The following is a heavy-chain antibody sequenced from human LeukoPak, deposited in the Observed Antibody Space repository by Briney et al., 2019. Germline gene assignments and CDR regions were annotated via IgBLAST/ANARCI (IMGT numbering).Heavy chain of an antibody. Sequence: PSETLSLTCAVYGGSFSGYYWSWIRQPPGKGLEWIGYISYSGSTNYNPSLKSRVTISVDTSKNQFSLKLSSVTAADTAVYYCARVEATVRGKRFDPWGQGTLVTVSS. V-gene: IGHV4-59*01. J-gene: IGHJ5*02. CDR2: ISYSGST. D-gene: IGHD3-10*01. CDR3: ARVEATVRGKRFDP. CDR1: GGSFSGYY.